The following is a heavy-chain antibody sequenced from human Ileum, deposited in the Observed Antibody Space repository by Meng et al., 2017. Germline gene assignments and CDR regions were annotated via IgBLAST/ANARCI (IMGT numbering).Heavy chain of an antibody. D-gene: IGHD3-16*01. CDR2: IQSKADGGTT. CDR3: TTFYAGY. J-gene: IGHJ4*02. V-gene: IGHV3-15*01. Sequence: VEVGGGVGMAWVSLNASGEASGFTFSGRWRTGVRQAPGKGLEWVGHIQSKADGGTTDYAAPVKGRFTISRYDTKSTLYLQMNSLKSEDTAVYYCTTFYAGYWGQGTLVTVSS. CDR1: GFTFSGRW.